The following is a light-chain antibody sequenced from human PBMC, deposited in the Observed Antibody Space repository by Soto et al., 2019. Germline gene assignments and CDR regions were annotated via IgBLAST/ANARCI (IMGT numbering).Light chain of an antibody. CDR1: SSDVGSYNL. V-gene: IGLV2-23*01. J-gene: IGLJ2*01. CDR3: CSFEGRTPLVV. Sequence: QSALTQPASVSGSPGQSITISCTATSSDVGSYNLVSWYRQHPDKAPKLLIYEAFKRPSGVSPRFSGSKSGNTASLTISGLQAEDEADYYCCSFEGRTPLVVFGGGTKLTVL. CDR2: EAF.